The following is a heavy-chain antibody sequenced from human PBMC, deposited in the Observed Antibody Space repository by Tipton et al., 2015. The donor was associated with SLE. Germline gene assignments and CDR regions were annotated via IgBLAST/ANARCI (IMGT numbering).Heavy chain of an antibody. Sequence: SLRLSCAVSGFIFGDYAMHWVRQAPGKGLEWVSGINWDSGTVGYADSVKGRFIISRDNAKNSLYLQMNSLRADDMVFYYCAKAFGFDFGTKSFDHWGQGTLVTVSS. CDR3: AKAFGFDFGTKSFDH. CDR2: INWDSGTV. J-gene: IGHJ4*02. V-gene: IGHV3-9*03. D-gene: IGHD3-10*01. CDR1: GFIFGDYA.